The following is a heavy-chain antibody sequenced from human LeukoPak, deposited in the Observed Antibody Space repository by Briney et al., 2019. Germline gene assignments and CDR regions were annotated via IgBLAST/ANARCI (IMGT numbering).Heavy chain of an antibody. Sequence: ASVKVSCKVSGYTLTELSMHWVRQAPGKGHEWMGGFDPEDGETIYAQKFQGRVTMTEDTSTDTAYMELSSLRSEDTAVYYCAASLWFGDLPNWFDPWGQGTLVTVSS. D-gene: IGHD3-10*01. CDR2: FDPEDGET. CDR3: AASLWFGDLPNWFDP. CDR1: GYTLTELS. V-gene: IGHV1-24*01. J-gene: IGHJ5*02.